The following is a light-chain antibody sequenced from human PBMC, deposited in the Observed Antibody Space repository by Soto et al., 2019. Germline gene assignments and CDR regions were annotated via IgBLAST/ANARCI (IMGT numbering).Light chain of an antibody. J-gene: IGKJ1*01. CDR2: SAS. Sequence: IQVPQSRYSLSASVGDRVTINCRASQTISIYLNWYQHRPGKGTKLLIYSASTLQSGVSSRFSGSGSGTAFTLTISSLQAEDVATYQCKKSNSIPPCTSGHVTKV. V-gene: IGKV1-39*01. CDR1: QTISIY. CDR3: KKSNSIPPCT.